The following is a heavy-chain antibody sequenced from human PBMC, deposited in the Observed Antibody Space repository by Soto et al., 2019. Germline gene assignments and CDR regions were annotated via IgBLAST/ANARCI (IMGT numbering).Heavy chain of an antibody. V-gene: IGHV3-7*01. CDR3: GRAIYPSSYGYYYHGMDV. J-gene: IGHJ6*02. CDR2: INRDGSEK. CDR1: GFTFSTYW. Sequence: GGSLRLSCAASGFTFSTYWMSWVRQAPGKGLEWVANINRDGSEKYYVDSVRGRFTISRDNARDSLYLQMNTLGAEDTAVYYCGRAIYPSSYGYYYHGMDVWGQGTTVTVSS. D-gene: IGHD5-18*01.